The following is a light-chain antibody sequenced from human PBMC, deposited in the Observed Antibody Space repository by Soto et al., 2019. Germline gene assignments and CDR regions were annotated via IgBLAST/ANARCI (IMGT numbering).Light chain of an antibody. Sequence: QSVLNQARSVSGGPGQSVTISCTGNRSDVGGYNYVSWYQQHPGKAPKLMIYDVSKRPSGVPDRFSGSKSGNTASLTISGLQAEDEADYYCCSYAGSYTSYVFGTGTKVTV. CDR2: DVS. CDR3: CSYAGSYTSYV. CDR1: RSDVGGYNY. J-gene: IGLJ1*01. V-gene: IGLV2-11*01.